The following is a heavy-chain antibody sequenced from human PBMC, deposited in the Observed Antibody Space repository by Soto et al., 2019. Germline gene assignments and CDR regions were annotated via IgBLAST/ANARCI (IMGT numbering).Heavy chain of an antibody. CDR1: GGSISSSSYY. CDR2: IYYSGST. V-gene: IGHV4-39*02. J-gene: IGHJ4*02. D-gene: IGHD1-26*01. CDR3: ARDLGVRGTTILDY. Sequence: SETLSLTCTVSGGSISSSSYYWGWIRQPPGKGLEWIGSIYYSGSTYYNPSLKSRVTISVDTSKNQFSLKLSSVTAADTAVYYCARDLGVRGTTILDYGAKGTLVPVSS.